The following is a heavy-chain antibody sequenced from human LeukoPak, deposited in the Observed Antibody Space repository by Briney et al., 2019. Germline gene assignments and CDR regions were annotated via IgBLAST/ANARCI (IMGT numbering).Heavy chain of an antibody. CDR2: INPSSGST. CDR3: ARGWYDFWSGYPNYYYYGMDV. CDR1: GYTFTSYY. Sequence: ASVKVSCKASGYTFTSYYMHWVRQAPGQGLEWMGIINPSSGSTSNAQKFQGRVTMTRDTSTSTVYMELSSLRSEDTAVYYCARGWYDFWSGYPNYYYYGMDVWGQGTTVTVSS. V-gene: IGHV1-46*01. J-gene: IGHJ6*02. D-gene: IGHD3-3*01.